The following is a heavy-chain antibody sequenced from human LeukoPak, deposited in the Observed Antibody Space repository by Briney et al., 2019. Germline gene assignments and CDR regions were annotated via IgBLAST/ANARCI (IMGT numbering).Heavy chain of an antibody. J-gene: IGHJ6*02. V-gene: IGHV4-59*01. D-gene: IGHD3-3*01. CDR1: GGSISSYY. Sequence: KPSETLSLTCTVSGGSISSYYWSWIRQPAEKGLVWIGYIYYSGSTNYNPSLKSRVTISVDTSKTQFSLKLSSVTAADTAVYYCARDLYYAFWRAMDVWGQGTTVTVSS. CDR2: IYYSGST. CDR3: ARDLYYAFWRAMDV.